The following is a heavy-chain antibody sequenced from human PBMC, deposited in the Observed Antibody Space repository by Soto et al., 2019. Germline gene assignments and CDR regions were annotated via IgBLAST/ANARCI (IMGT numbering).Heavy chain of an antibody. V-gene: IGHV4-59*01. CDR2: IYYSGST. CDR3: ARDLGYSGYDGWFDP. D-gene: IGHD5-12*01. Sequence: SETLSLTCNVSGGSIISYYWSWVRQPPGKGLEWIGYIYYSGSTNYNPSLKSRVTISVDTSKNQFSLKLSSVTAADTAVYYCARDLGYSGYDGWFDPWGQGTLVTVSS. CDR1: GGSIISYY. J-gene: IGHJ5*02.